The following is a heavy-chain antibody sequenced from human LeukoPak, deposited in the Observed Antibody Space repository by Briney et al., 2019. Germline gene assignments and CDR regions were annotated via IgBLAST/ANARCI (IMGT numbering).Heavy chain of an antibody. Sequence: GGSLRLSCAASGFTVSSFAMNWVRQAPGKGLEWVSSISSSSSYIYYADSVKGRFTISRDNAKNSLYLQMNSLRAEDTAVYYCARVFDSSGYLDDAFDIWGQGTMVTVSS. V-gene: IGHV3-21*01. J-gene: IGHJ3*02. CDR3: ARVFDSSGYLDDAFDI. CDR2: ISSSSSYI. D-gene: IGHD3-22*01. CDR1: GFTVSSFA.